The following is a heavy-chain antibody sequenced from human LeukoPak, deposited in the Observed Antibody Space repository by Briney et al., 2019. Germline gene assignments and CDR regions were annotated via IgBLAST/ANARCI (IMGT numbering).Heavy chain of an antibody. CDR3: ARDRREYIAAAGPPDFDY. Sequence: ASVKVSCKASGYTFTSYGISWVRQAPGQGLEWMGWISAYNGNTNYAQKLQGRVTMTTDTSTSTAYMELRSLRSDDTTVYYCARDRREYIAAAGPPDFDYWGQGTLVTVSS. CDR2: ISAYNGNT. V-gene: IGHV1-18*01. J-gene: IGHJ4*02. D-gene: IGHD6-13*01. CDR1: GYTFTSYG.